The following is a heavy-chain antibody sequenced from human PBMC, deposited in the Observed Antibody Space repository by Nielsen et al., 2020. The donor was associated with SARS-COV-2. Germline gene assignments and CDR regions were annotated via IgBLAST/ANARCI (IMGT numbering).Heavy chain of an antibody. D-gene: IGHD6-19*01. V-gene: IGHV3-7*03. CDR1: GFTFSSYW. Sequence: GESLKISCAASGFTFSSYWMSWVRQAPGKGLKWVANIKQDGSEKYYVDSVKGRFTISRDNSKNTLYLQMNSLRAEDTAVYYCANWGSWLATGCDYWGQGTLVTVSS. J-gene: IGHJ4*02. CDR2: IKQDGSEK. CDR3: ANWGSWLATGCDY.